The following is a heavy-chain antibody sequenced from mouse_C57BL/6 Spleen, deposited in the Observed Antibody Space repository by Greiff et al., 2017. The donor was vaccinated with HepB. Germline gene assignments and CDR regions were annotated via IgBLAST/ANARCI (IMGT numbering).Heavy chain of an antibody. Sequence: VQLQQPGAELVRPGTSVKLSCKASGYTFTSYWMHWVKQRPGQGLEWIGVIDPSDSYTNYNQKFKGKATLTVDTSSSTAYMQLSSLTSEDSAVYYCANYGSRLFAYWGQGTLVTVSA. J-gene: IGHJ3*01. CDR2: IDPSDSYT. V-gene: IGHV1-59*01. CDR1: GYTFTSYW. D-gene: IGHD1-1*01. CDR3: ANYGSRLFAY.